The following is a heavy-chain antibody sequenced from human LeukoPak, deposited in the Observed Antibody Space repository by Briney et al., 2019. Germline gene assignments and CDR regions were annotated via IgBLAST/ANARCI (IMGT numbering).Heavy chain of an antibody. CDR3: ARDDCSTTPCYAY. CDR1: GFTFTNYG. J-gene: IGHJ4*02. CDR2: IWYDGSKI. D-gene: IGHD2-2*01. V-gene: IGHV3-33*01. Sequence: GGSLRLSCTTSGFTFTNYGINWVRQAPGKGLEWVAAIWYDGSKISYTDSVKGRFTVSRDISKNTVYLQMNGLKAEDTAVYYCARDDCSTTPCYAYWGQGTLVTVSS.